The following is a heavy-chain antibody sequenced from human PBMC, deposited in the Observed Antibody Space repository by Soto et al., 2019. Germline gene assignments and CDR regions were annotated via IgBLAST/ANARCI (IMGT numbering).Heavy chain of an antibody. Sequence: GGSLRLSCAASGFTFSNYGINWVRQAPGRGLEWISFISYSSATIHYADSVRGRFTISRDNANNSLYLEMSSLRDEDTAVYFCARDSSKYTYGSFYFDYWCQGTLVTVSA. D-gene: IGHD5-18*01. CDR1: GFTFSNYG. CDR3: ARDSSKYTYGSFYFDY. CDR2: ISYSSATI. V-gene: IGHV3-48*02. J-gene: IGHJ4*02.